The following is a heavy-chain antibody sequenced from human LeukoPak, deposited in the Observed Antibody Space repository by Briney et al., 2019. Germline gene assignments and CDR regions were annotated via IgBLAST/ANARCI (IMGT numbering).Heavy chain of an antibody. CDR2: IYYSGST. Sequence: PSETLSLTCTVSGGSISSGGYYWSWIRQHPGKGLEWIGYIYYSGSTYYNPSLKSRVTISVDTSKNQFSLKLSSVTAADTAVYYCARSNPPDYGDYDYPNWFDPWGQGTLVTVSS. D-gene: IGHD4-17*01. V-gene: IGHV4-31*03. CDR1: GGSISSGGYY. CDR3: ARSNPPDYGDYDYPNWFDP. J-gene: IGHJ5*02.